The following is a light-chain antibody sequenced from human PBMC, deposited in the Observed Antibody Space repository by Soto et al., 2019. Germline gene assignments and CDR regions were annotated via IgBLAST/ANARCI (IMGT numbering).Light chain of an antibody. CDR1: RSNIGAGYD. J-gene: IGLJ2*01. V-gene: IGLV1-40*01. CDR2: GNS. CDR3: QSYDSSLSGVV. Sequence: QSALTQPPSVSGAPGQRVTISCTGNRSNIGAGYDAHWYQQLPGTAPKLLIYGNSNRPSGVPDRFSGSKSGTSASLAITGLQAEDEADYYCQSYDSSLSGVVFGGGTQLTVL.